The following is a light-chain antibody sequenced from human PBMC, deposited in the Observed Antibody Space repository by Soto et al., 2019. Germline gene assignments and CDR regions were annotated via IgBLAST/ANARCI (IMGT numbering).Light chain of an antibody. V-gene: IGKV3-15*01. CDR1: QSVSSN. CDR3: QQYYSTPLT. CDR2: GAS. Sequence: VMTQSPATLSVSPGERATLSCRASQSVSSNLAWYQQKPGQAPRLLIYGASTRATGIPGRFSGSGSGTDFTLTISSLQAEDVAVYYCQQYYSTPLTFGGGTKVDIK. J-gene: IGKJ4*01.